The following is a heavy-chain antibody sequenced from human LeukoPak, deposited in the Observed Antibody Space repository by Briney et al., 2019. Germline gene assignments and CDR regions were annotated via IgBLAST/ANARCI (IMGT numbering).Heavy chain of an antibody. CDR2: VKSKTVGGTT. J-gene: IGHJ3*01. Sequence: GGSLRLSCAASGFTFSSCALSWVRQAPGKGLEWVGRVKSKTVGGTTDYAAPVRGRFLVSRDDSKNTVSLQLNSLQTEDTAVYYCTTGANGLNAFDVWGQGTMVAVSS. V-gene: IGHV3-15*01. D-gene: IGHD2-8*01. CDR3: TTGANGLNAFDV. CDR1: GFTFSSCA.